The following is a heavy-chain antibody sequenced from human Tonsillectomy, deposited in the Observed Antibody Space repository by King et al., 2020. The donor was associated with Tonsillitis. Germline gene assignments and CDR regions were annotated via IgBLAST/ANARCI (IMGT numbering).Heavy chain of an antibody. J-gene: IGHJ4*02. CDR1: GYTFINDH. CDR3: ARSRIRRYPVFDY. Sequence: VQLVESGAEVKKPGASVKVSCKASGYTFINDHMHWVRQAPGQGLEWMGMINPNDGSTYYTEKFQDRVTMTRDKSTSTVYMELNKLRSEDTAVYYCARSRIRRYPVFDYWGQGALVTVSS. CDR2: INPNDGST. V-gene: IGHV1-46*01. D-gene: IGHD1-1*01.